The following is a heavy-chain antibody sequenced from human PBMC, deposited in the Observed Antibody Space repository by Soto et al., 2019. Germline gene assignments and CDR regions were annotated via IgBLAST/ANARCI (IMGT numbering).Heavy chain of an antibody. J-gene: IGHJ5*02. CDR2: ISSSSSTM. V-gene: IGHV3-48*01. CDR1: GFSFSSYS. CDR3: VRDRSGYRSNLGP. D-gene: IGHD6-13*01. Sequence: EVQLVESGGGLVQPGGSLRLSCAASGFSFSSYSMNWVRQAPGKGLEWVSYISSSSSTMYYADSMKGRFTISRDNAKNSLFLQRNSLRAEDTAVYYCVRDRSGYRSNLGPWGQGTLVTVSS.